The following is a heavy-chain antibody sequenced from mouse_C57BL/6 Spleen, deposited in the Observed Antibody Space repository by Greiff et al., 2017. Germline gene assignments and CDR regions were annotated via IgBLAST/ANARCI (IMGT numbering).Heavy chain of an antibody. Sequence: QVQLQQSGAELVKPGASVKLSCKASGYTFTSYWMHWVKQRPGQGLEWIGMIHPNSGSTNYNEKFKSKATLTVDKSSSTAYMQLSSLTSEDSAVYYCARNYGSSYPFADWGQGTLVTVSA. CDR1: GYTFTSYW. CDR3: ARNYGSSYPFAD. D-gene: IGHD1-1*01. V-gene: IGHV1-64*01. CDR2: IHPNSGST. J-gene: IGHJ3*01.